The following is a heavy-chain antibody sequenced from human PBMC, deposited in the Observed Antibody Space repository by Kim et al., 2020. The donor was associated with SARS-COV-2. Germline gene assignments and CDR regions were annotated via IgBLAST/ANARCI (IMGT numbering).Heavy chain of an antibody. D-gene: IGHD3-16*01. V-gene: IGHV3-53*01. Sequence: GGSLRLSCAASGFTFSNDYMNWVRQAPGKGLEWVSCIYGDATDHYADSVKGRFTISRDNSENTLYLQMNSLTVEDTAAYYCVRYEHWSHGAMVTVSS. CDR1: GFTFSNDY. J-gene: IGHJ4*01. CDR2: IYGDATD. CDR3: VRYEH.